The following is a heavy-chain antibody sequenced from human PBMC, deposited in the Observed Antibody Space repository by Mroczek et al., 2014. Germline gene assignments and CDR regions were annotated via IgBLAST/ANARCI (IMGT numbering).Heavy chain of an antibody. Sequence: QVQLQESGARDWVKPSETLSLTCTVSGVSIKNNMYYWAWVRQSPGKALEWLGSIYHTGNTFYNSSLRSRLTMSIDTSKNQIFLRLSSMTAADRAVYYCARHRYGVAGDIDFWGQGTLVTVSS. CDR3: ARHRYGVAGDIDF. D-gene: IGHD6-19*01. CDR1: GVSIKNNMYY. CDR2: IYHTGNT. V-gene: IGHV4-39*01. J-gene: IGHJ4*02.